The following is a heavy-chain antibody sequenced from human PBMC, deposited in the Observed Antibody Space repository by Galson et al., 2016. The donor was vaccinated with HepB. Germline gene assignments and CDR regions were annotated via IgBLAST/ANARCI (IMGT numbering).Heavy chain of an antibody. V-gene: IGHV3-33*06. Sequence: SLRLSCAASGFTFSNFAMHWVRQAPGKGLEWVAVIWYDGTSKYYVDSVKGRFTISRDNSKNTLNLQMNSLRAEDTAVYYCAKESHRSGHDALDMWGQGTMVSVSS. CDR2: IWYDGTSK. CDR3: AKESHRSGHDALDM. CDR1: GFTFSNFA. J-gene: IGHJ3*02. D-gene: IGHD3-3*01.